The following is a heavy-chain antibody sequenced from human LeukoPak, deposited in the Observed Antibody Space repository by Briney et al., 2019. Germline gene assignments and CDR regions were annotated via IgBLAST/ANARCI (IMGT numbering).Heavy chain of an antibody. J-gene: IGHJ3*02. CDR3: ARSGHDILTGYSLHDAFDI. CDR2: ISAYNGNT. CDR1: GYTLTSYG. Sequence: ASVKVSCKASGYTLTSYGISWVRQAPGQGLDWMGWISAYNGNTNYAQKFQGRVTMTTDTSTSTVYMELRSLRSDDTAVYYCARSGHDILTGYSLHDAFDIWGQGTMVTVSS. D-gene: IGHD3-9*01. V-gene: IGHV1-18*01.